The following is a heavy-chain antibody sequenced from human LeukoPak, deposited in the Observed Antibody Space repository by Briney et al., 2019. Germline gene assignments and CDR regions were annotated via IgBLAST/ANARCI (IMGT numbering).Heavy chain of an antibody. V-gene: IGHV1-2*02. J-gene: IGHJ5*02. CDR2: INPHSGAT. CDR1: GYGFSDVY. Sequence: DSVKLSCKASGYGFSDVYFNWVRQAPGQELEWMGWINPHSGATNYAQRFKGRISMDASFDTAYIELSRLTSDDTAVYYCATSSTVTHTRDPWGQGTLVTVSS. CDR3: ATSSTVTHTRDP. D-gene: IGHD1-1*01.